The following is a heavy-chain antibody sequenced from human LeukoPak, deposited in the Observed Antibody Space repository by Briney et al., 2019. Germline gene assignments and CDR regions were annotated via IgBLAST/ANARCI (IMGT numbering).Heavy chain of an antibody. V-gene: IGHV4-39*07. J-gene: IGHJ4*02. D-gene: IGHD6-13*01. Sequence: PSETLSLTCTVSGGSISSYYWGWIRQPPGKGLEWIGSIYYSGSTYYNPSLKSRVTISVDTSKNQFSLKLSSVTAADTAVYYCARKVAGIAAAGRHFDYWGQGTLVTVSS. CDR2: IYYSGST. CDR3: ARKVAGIAAAGRHFDY. CDR1: GGSISSYY.